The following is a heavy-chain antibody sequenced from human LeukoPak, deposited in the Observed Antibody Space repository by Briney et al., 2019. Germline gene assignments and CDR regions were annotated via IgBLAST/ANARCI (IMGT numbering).Heavy chain of an antibody. V-gene: IGHV3-7*05. Sequence: TGGSLRLSCAASGXTFSNYWMIWVRQAPGKGLEWVGNIKQDGSEKRYADSVRGRFSISRDNAQTSLYLQMNSLRAEDTAVYYCARASDPWLQLTWGQGTLVTVSS. D-gene: IGHD5-24*01. CDR3: ARASDPWLQLT. CDR1: GXTFSNYW. J-gene: IGHJ5*02. CDR2: IKQDGSEK.